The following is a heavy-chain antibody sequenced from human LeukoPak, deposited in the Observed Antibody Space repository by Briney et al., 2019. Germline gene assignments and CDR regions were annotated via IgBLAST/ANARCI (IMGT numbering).Heavy chain of an antibody. CDR3: ARVGGYSYGYAFDY. V-gene: IGHV3-7*01. CDR1: GFTFTSYW. Sequence: PGGSLRLSCAASGFTFTSYWMTWVRQAPGTGLELVANIKEDGSEKYYVDSVKGRFTISRDNAKNSLYLQMNSLRAEDTAVYYCARVGGYSYGYAFDYWGQGTLVTVSS. D-gene: IGHD5-18*01. CDR2: IKEDGSEK. J-gene: IGHJ4*02.